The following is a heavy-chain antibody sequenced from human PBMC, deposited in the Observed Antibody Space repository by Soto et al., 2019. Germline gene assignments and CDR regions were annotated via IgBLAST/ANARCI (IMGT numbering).Heavy chain of an antibody. Sequence: SQTLSLTCAISGDRVSSNSAAWHWIRQSPSRGLEWLGRTYYRSKWYNDYAVSVKSRITINPDTSKNQFSLQLNSVTPEDTAVYYCAGVGQWLPNCFDPCVHRTQVTVSS. V-gene: IGHV6-1*01. CDR2: TYYRSKWYN. D-gene: IGHD6-19*01. J-gene: IGHJ5*02. CDR1: GDRVSSNSAA. CDR3: AGVGQWLPNCFDP.